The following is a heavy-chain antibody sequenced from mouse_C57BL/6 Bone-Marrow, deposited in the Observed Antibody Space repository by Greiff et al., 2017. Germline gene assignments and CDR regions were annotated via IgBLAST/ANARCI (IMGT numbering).Heavy chain of an antibody. CDR2: IDPETGGT. CDR3: TRWGEYYYDGYYAMDY. Sequence: VQLQQSGAELVRPGASVTLSCKASGYTFTDYEMHWVKQTPVHGLEWIGAIDPETGGTAYNQKFKGKAILTAAKSSSTAYMELRSLTSEDSAVYYCTRWGEYYYDGYYAMDYWGQGTSVTVSS. CDR1: GYTFTDYE. V-gene: IGHV1-15*01. J-gene: IGHJ4*01. D-gene: IGHD2-4*01.